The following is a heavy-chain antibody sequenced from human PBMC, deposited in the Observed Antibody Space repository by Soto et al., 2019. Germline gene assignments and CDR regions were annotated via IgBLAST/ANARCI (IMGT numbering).Heavy chain of an antibody. CDR1: GFPFSNFG. D-gene: IGHD5-12*01. CDR2: ISYDGSNR. V-gene: IGHV3-30*18. Sequence: QVQLVESGGGVVQPGRSLRLSCAASGFPFSNFGIHWVRQAPGKGLEWVAVISYDGSNRYYGDSVKGRFTISRDNSKNTLYLQMNSLRAEDTAVYSCAKDVYSRYDHRGDYYGMDVWGQGTTVTVSS. J-gene: IGHJ6*02. CDR3: AKDVYSRYDHRGDYYGMDV.